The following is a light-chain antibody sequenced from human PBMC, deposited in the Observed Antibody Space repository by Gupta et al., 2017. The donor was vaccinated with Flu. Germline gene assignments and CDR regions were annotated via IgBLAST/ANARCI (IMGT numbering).Light chain of an antibody. Sequence: QIVVTQEPSLTVSPGGTVTLTCACNTGAVTGTYYPNWFQQKPGQAPRALIYNATNKHSWTPARFSGSLLEGKAALTLSGVQPEDEADYYCLLYYPGIWVFGGGTKLTVL. J-gene: IGLJ3*02. V-gene: IGLV7-43*01. CDR3: LLYYPGIWV. CDR2: NAT. CDR1: TGAVTGTYY.